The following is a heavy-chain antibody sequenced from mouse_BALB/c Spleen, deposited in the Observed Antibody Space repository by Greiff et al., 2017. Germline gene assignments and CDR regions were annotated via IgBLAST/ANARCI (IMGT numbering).Heavy chain of an antibody. Sequence: EVQLQESGGGLVQPGGSMKLSCVASGFTFSNYWMNWVRQSPEKGLEWVAEIRLKSNNYATHYAESVKGRFTISRDDSKSSVYLQMNNLRAEDTGIYYCTRAYGLRYAMDYWGQGTSVTVSS. V-gene: IGHV6-6*02. CDR3: TRAYGLRYAMDY. CDR2: IRLKSNNYAT. CDR1: GFTFSNYW. J-gene: IGHJ4*01. D-gene: IGHD1-2*01.